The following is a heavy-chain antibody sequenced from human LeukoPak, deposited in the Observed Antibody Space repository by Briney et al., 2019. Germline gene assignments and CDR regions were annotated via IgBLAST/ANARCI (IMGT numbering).Heavy chain of an antibody. Sequence: GGSLRLSCAVSGFTVSTNYMSWVRQAPGKGLEWVSVIDSGGSKKYAESVKGRFTISRDNSKNTLYLQMNSLRAEDTAVYYCARESPDDSSASWGQGTLVTVSS. V-gene: IGHV3-66*01. D-gene: IGHD3-22*01. CDR2: IDSGGSK. CDR3: ARESPDDSSAS. J-gene: IGHJ5*02. CDR1: GFTVSTNY.